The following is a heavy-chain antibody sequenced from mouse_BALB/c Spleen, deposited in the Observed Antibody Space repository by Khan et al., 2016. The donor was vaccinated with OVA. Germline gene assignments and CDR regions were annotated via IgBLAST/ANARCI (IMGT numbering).Heavy chain of an antibody. Sequence: QVQLKESGPEVVRPGVSVKISYKGSGDTFSDYAMHWVKQSHAKSLEWIGVVNIYNGNTNYNQKFKGKATMTVDKSSSTAYMELARLTSEDSAIYYCARGDFLLRLRGMDYWGQGTSVTVSS. J-gene: IGHJ4*01. D-gene: IGHD2-4*01. CDR2: VNIYNGNT. CDR1: GDTFSDYA. V-gene: IGHV1S137*01. CDR3: ARGDFLLRLRGMDY.